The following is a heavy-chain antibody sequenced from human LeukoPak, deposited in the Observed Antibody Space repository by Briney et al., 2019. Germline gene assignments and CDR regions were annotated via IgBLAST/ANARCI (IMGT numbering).Heavy chain of an antibody. CDR1: GFTFRSYG. CDR3: AKTEKGYSYGNDAFDI. CDR2: IRYDGSNK. J-gene: IGHJ3*02. Sequence: TGGSLRLSCAASGFTFRSYGMHWVRQAPGKGLEWVAFIRYDGSNKYYADSVKGRFTISRDNSKNTLYLQMNSLRAEDTAVYYCAKTEKGYSYGNDAFDIWGQGTMVTVSS. V-gene: IGHV3-30*02. D-gene: IGHD5-18*01.